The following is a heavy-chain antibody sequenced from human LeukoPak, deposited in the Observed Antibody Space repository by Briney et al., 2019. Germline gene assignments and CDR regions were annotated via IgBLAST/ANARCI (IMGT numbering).Heavy chain of an antibody. J-gene: IGHJ3*02. D-gene: IGHD6-19*01. CDR1: GYTFTDYY. CDR2: INPNGGDT. Sequence: ASVKVSCKASGYTFTDYYMHWVRQAPGQGFEWLGWINPNGGDTNYPEKFRGRVTKTCDTSITTAYMELSRLTSDDTAVYYCARNLYTPSGWTDVFEIWGQGTMVTVAS. CDR3: ARNLYTPSGWTDVFEI. V-gene: IGHV1-2*02.